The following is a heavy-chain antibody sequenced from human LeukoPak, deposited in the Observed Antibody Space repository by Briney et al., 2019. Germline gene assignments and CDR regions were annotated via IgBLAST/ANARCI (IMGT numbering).Heavy chain of an antibody. Sequence: PGRSLRLSCAASGFTFSSYAMHWVRQAPGKGLEWVAVISYDGSNKYYADSVKGRFTISRDNSKNTLYLQMNSLRAEDTALYYCAKAFSYYDSSGYYPRDYFDYWGQGTLVTVSS. CDR3: AKAFSYYDSSGYYPRDYFDY. V-gene: IGHV3-30-3*01. CDR1: GFTFSSYA. D-gene: IGHD3-22*01. CDR2: ISYDGSNK. J-gene: IGHJ4*02.